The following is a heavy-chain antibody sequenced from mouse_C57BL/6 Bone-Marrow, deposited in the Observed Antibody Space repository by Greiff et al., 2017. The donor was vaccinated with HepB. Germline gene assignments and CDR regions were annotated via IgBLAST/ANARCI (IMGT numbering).Heavy chain of an antibody. CDR1: GYTFTGYW. J-gene: IGHJ3*01. CDR3: ASYYYGSSSASFAY. CDR2: ILPGSGST. V-gene: IGHV1-9*01. Sequence: QVQLQQSGAELMKPGASVKLSCKATGYTFTGYWIEWVKQRPGHGLEWIGEILPGSGSTNYNEKFKGKATFTADTSSNTADMQLSSLTTEDSAIYYCASYYYGSSSASFAYWGQGTLVTVSA. D-gene: IGHD1-1*01.